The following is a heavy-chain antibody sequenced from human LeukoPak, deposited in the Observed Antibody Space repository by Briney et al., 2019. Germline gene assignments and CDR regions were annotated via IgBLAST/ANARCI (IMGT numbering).Heavy chain of an antibody. Sequence: PGESLRLSCAASGFTFSSYSMNWVRQAPGKGLEWVSGLSGSGGSTYHADSVKGRFTISRDNSKNTLYLQMNSLRAEDTAVYYCAKGYDLFDHWGQGTLVTASS. J-gene: IGHJ4*02. CDR1: GFTFSSYS. CDR3: AKGYDLFDH. V-gene: IGHV3-23*01. CDR2: LSGSGGST. D-gene: IGHD3-3*01.